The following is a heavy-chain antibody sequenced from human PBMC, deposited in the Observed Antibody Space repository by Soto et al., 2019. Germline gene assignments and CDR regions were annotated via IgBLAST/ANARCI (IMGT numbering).Heavy chain of an antibody. D-gene: IGHD3-22*01. CDR2: ISGSDSII. CDR3: ARDLGYYDSSGYFDY. J-gene: IGHJ4*02. Sequence: QVQLVESGGGLVKPGGSLRLSCAASGFTFSDSYMSWIRQAPGKGLEWVSYISGSDSIIYYADSVKGRFTISRDNAKNSLYLQMNSLRAEDTAVYYCARDLGYYDSSGYFDYWGQGTLVTVSS. CDR1: GFTFSDSY. V-gene: IGHV3-11*01.